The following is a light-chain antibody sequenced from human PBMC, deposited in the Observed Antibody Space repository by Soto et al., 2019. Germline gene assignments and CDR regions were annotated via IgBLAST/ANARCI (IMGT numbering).Light chain of an antibody. CDR1: QSLRSR. Sequence: ETLMTQSPDTLSVSLGERATLSCRASQSLRSRLAWYQKKPGQAPRLLIYDASTRATRIPAMFSGSGSGTDFTLTISGLQSEDFATYYCQQSYSTPETFGQGTRLENK. CDR2: DAS. CDR3: QQSYSTPET. V-gene: IGKV3-15*01. J-gene: IGKJ5*01.